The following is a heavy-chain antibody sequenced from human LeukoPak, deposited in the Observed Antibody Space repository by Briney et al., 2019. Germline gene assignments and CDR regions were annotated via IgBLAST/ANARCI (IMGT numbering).Heavy chain of an antibody. CDR1: GYTFTSYG. CDR2: ISAYNGNT. J-gene: IGHJ5*02. Sequence: ASVKVSCKASGYTFTSYGISWVRQAPGQGLEWMGWISAYNGNTNYAQKLQGRVTMTTDTSTSTAYMELRSLRSDDTAVYYCARGRGLVTTGDWFDPWGQGTLVTVSS. V-gene: IGHV1-18*01. D-gene: IGHD4-23*01. CDR3: ARGRGLVTTGDWFDP.